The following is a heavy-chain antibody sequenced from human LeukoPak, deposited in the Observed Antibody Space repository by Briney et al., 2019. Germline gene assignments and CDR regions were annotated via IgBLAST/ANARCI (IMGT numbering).Heavy chain of an antibody. D-gene: IGHD2-21*01. Sequence: GGSLRHSCAVSGFTFTSYAMHWVRQAPGKGLEWVAVVSADGSKKYYADSVRGRFTISRDNSKNTVYLQMNSLRAEDTAVYYCAKKFVGITVIAGDYFDYWGQGTLVTVSS. CDR1: GFTFTSYA. CDR2: VSADGSKK. J-gene: IGHJ4*02. V-gene: IGHV3-30-3*02. CDR3: AKKFVGITVIAGDYFDY.